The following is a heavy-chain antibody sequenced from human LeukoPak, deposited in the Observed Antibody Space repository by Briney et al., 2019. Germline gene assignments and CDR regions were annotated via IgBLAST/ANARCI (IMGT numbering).Heavy chain of an antibody. J-gene: IGHJ4*02. Sequence: GGSLRLSCAASGFTFRSYEMNWVRQAPGKGLEWVSYVGGSGSCMFYADSVKARFTISRENAKHSLSPQMNSLIADATAVFYWARGGVRGDYGERYYFDYWGQGTLVTVSS. CDR1: GFTFRSYE. CDR3: ARGGVRGDYGERYYFDY. V-gene: IGHV3-48*03. CDR2: VGGSGSCM. D-gene: IGHD4-17*01.